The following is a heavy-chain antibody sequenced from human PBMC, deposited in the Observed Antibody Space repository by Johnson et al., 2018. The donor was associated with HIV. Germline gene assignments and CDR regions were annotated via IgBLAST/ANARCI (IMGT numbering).Heavy chain of an antibody. Sequence: VQLVESGGGVVQPGRSLRLSCAASGFIFNSYGMHWVRQAPGKGLEWVSAISGSGGSTYYADSVKGRFTISRDNSKNTLYLQMNSLRAEDTAVYYCAREGVSPANAFDIWGQGTMVTVSS. J-gene: IGHJ3*02. CDR2: ISGSGGST. CDR3: AREGVSPANAFDI. CDR1: GFIFNSYG. V-gene: IGHV3-23*04. D-gene: IGHD5/OR15-5a*01.